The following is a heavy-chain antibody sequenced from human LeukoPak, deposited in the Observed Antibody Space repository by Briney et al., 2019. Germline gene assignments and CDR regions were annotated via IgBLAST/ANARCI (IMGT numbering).Heavy chain of an antibody. CDR1: GFTFSSYA. CDR2: ISYDGRNK. J-gene: IGHJ6*04. Sequence: GGPLRLSCAASGFTFSSYAMHWVRQAPGKGLEWVAVISYDGRNKYYADSVKRRFTISRDNSKNTLYLQMNSLRAEDTAVYYCARDQGKGKLRITSLMDVWGKGTTVTVSS. V-gene: IGHV3-30*04. D-gene: IGHD3-16*01. CDR3: ARDQGKGKLRITSLMDV.